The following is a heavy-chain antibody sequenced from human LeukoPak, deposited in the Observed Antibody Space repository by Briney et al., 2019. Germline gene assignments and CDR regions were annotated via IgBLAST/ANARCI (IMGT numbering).Heavy chain of an antibody. Sequence: PSETLSLTCTVSGGSISSHYWSWIRQPPGKGLEWIGYIYYSGNTNYNPSLKSRVSISIDTSKNQLSLQLSSVTAADTAVYYCARDRDSSGLRDFDLWGRGTLVTVSA. D-gene: IGHD3-22*01. V-gene: IGHV4-59*11. CDR3: ARDRDSSGLRDFDL. CDR1: GGSISSHY. J-gene: IGHJ2*01. CDR2: IYYSGNT.